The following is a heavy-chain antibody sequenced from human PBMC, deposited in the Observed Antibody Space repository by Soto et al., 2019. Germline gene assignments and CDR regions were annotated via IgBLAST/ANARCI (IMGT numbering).Heavy chain of an antibody. Sequence: EVQLLESGGGLVQPGGSLRLSCAASGFTFSSSAMSWVRQAPGQGLEWVSGISGSGASTYYPDNVKGRFIVSRDNAENTLYLQINSLTTEDTATYYCTRIDKMVRGVKLGMDVWGQGTTVTVSS. CDR2: ISGSGAST. V-gene: IGHV3-23*01. J-gene: IGHJ6*02. CDR1: GFTFSSSA. D-gene: IGHD3-10*01. CDR3: TRIDKMVRGVKLGMDV.